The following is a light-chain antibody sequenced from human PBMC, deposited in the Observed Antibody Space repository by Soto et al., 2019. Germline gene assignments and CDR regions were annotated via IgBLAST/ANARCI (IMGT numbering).Light chain of an antibody. CDR2: VAS. V-gene: IGKV3-20*01. Sequence: EIVLTQSPGTLSLSPGERTTLSCRASQSISSSDLACYQQKPGQAPRLLVYVASSSATGIPDRFSGSGSGTDITLTISRLEPADFAAYYCQHYCSPSWAFGQGTKVEVK. CDR1: QSISSSD. CDR3: QHYCSPSWA. J-gene: IGKJ1*01.